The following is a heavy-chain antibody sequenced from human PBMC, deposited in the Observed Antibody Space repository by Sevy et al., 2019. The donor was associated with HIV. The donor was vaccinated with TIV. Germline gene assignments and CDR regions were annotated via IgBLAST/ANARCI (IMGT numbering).Heavy chain of an antibody. Sequence: GGSLRLSCAASGFTFSSYWMSWVRQAPGKGLEWVANIKQDGSEKYYVDSVKGRFTISRDNSKNTLYLQMNSLRAEDTAVYYCAKFIMVRGPYDAFDIWGQGTMVTVSS. CDR2: IKQDGSEK. CDR3: AKFIMVRGPYDAFDI. CDR1: GFTFSSYW. D-gene: IGHD3-10*01. J-gene: IGHJ3*02. V-gene: IGHV3-7*03.